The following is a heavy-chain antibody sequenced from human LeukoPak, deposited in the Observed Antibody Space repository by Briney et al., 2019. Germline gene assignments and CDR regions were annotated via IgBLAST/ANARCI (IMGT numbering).Heavy chain of an antibody. V-gene: IGHV3-23*01. CDR3: AKQEDYGDYVVDY. D-gene: IGHD4-17*01. Sequence: GSLRLSCAASGFIFSSYAMSWVRQSPGKGLEWVSAISGSGGSTYYADSVKGRFTISRDNSKNTLYLQMNSLRAEDTAVYYCAKQEDYGDYVVDYWGQGTLVTVSS. CDR2: ISGSGGST. CDR1: GFIFSSYA. J-gene: IGHJ4*02.